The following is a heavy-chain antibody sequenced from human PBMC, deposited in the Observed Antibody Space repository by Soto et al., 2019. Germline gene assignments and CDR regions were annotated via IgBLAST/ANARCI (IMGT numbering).Heavy chain of an antibody. Sequence: PGGSLRLSCAASGFTFSSFCMQWVRQAPGKGLEWVAVISHDGTNKYYADSVKGRFTISRDNSKNTLYLQMNSLRAEDTAVYYCAKSHSSERSGYYSSFDFWGQGSLVTVSS. J-gene: IGHJ4*02. CDR1: GFTFSSFC. D-gene: IGHD3-22*01. V-gene: IGHV3-30*18. CDR3: AKSHSSERSGYYSSFDF. CDR2: ISHDGTNK.